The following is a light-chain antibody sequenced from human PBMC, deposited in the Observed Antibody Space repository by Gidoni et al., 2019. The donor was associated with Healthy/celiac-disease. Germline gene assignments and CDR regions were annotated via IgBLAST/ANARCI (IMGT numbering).Light chain of an antibody. CDR1: QSVSSSY. CDR2: GAS. V-gene: IGKV3-20*01. J-gene: IGKJ1*01. CDR3: QQYGSSQWT. Sequence: DIVLTQSPGPLSLSPGERATLSCRASQSVSSSYLAWYQQKPGQAPRLLIYGASSRATGIPDRVSGSGSGTEFTLTISRLEPEDFAVYYCQQYGSSQWTFGQGTKVEIK.